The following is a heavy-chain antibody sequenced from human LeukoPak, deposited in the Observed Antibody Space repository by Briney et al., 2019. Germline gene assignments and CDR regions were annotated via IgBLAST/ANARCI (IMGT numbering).Heavy chain of an antibody. CDR3: AKRGVVIRVILVGFHKEAYYFDS. V-gene: IGHV3-23*01. CDR2: ISDSGGRT. D-gene: IGHD3-22*01. J-gene: IGHJ4*02. CDR1: GVTLSNYG. Sequence: GGSLRLSCAVSGVTLSNYGMSWVRQAPGKGLEWVAGISDSGGRTKYADSVKGRFTISRDNSKNTLYLQMNSLRAEDTAVYFCAKRGVVIRVILVGFHKEAYYFDSWGQGALVTVSS.